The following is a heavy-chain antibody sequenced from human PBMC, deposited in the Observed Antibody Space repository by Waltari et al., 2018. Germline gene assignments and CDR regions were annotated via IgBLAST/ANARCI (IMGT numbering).Heavy chain of an antibody. V-gene: IGHV4-59*08. Sequence: QVQLQESGPGLVKPSETLSLTCTVSGVSISSSYWSWVRRPPGKGLEWIGYVHYTGSTNYNPSLKSRVTISLDSSKNQFSLEVTSVTAADTAVYYCARLNQLRLITSYYYHAMDVWGQGTTVTVSS. CDR1: GVSISSSY. CDR3: ARLNQLRLITSYYYHAMDV. J-gene: IGHJ6*02. CDR2: VHYTGST. D-gene: IGHD1-1*01.